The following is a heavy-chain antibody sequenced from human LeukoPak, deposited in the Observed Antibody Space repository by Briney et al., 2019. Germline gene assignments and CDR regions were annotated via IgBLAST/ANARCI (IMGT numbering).Heavy chain of an antibody. D-gene: IGHD3-10*01. J-gene: IGHJ4*02. CDR2: ISGSGGST. Sequence: PGGSLRLSCAASGFTFSSYAMSWVRQAPGKGLEWVSAISGSGGSTYYADSVKGRFTISRDDSKNTLYPQMNSLRAEDTVVYYCAKDSQTMVRGVYYFDYWGQGTLVTVSS. CDR3: AKDSQTMVRGVYYFDY. CDR1: GFTFSSYA. V-gene: IGHV3-23*01.